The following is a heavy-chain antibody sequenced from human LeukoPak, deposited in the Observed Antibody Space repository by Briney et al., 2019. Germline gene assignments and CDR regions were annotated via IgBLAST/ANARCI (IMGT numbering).Heavy chain of an antibody. CDR1: GYTFTGYY. CDR3: ARSPPIAVAGSPLDY. J-gene: IGHJ4*02. D-gene: IGHD6-19*01. Sequence: ASVKVSCKASGYTFTGYYMHWVRQAPGQGLEWMGIINPSGGSTSNAQKFQGRVTMTRDMSTSTVYMELSSLRYEDTAVYYCARSPPIAVAGSPLDYWGQGTLVIVSS. CDR2: INPSGGST. V-gene: IGHV1-46*01.